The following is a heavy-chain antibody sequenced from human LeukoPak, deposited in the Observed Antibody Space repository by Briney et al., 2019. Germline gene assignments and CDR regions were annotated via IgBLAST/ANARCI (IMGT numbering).Heavy chain of an antibody. J-gene: IGHJ6*02. CDR1: GGSFSSYY. Sequence: PSETLSLTCAVYGGSFSSYYWSWIRQPPGKGLEWIGYIYYSGSTNYDPSLKSRVTISVDTSKNQFSLKLSSVTAADTAVYYCAGREPRYGMDVWGQGTTVTVSS. CDR2: IYYSGST. CDR3: AGREPRYGMDV. V-gene: IGHV4-59*01.